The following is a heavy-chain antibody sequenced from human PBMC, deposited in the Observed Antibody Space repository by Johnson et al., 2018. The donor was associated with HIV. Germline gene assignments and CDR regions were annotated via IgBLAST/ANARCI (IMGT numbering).Heavy chain of an antibody. D-gene: IGHD3-10*01. CDR2: ISGGGSSI. Sequence: VQLVESGGGLVQPGRSLRLSCAASGFTFDDYAMHWVRQAPGKGLEWVSYISGGGSSIYYEESVKDRFTISRDNAKNSLYLQMNSLRAEDTAVYYCARVVRGGDAFDIWGQGTMVTVSS. V-gene: IGHV3-48*03. J-gene: IGHJ3*02. CDR3: ARVVRGGDAFDI. CDR1: GFTFDDYA.